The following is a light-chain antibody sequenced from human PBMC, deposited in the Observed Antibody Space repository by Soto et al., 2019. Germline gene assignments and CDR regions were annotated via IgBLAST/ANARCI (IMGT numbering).Light chain of an antibody. CDR1: QSVSSN. J-gene: IGKJ2*01. V-gene: IGKV3-15*01. CDR3: QHYHTWPYT. Sequence: EIVMTQSPVTLSVSPGERATLSCRASQSVSSNLVWYQQKPGQAPRLLIYGASTRATGIPARFGGSGSGTEFTLTISSVQSEDFAVYYCQHYHTWPYTFGQGTKLEIK. CDR2: GAS.